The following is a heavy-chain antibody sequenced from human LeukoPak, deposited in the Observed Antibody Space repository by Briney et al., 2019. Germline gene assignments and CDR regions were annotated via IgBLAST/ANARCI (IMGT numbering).Heavy chain of an antibody. Sequence: SETLSLTCTVSGGSISSYYWGWIRQPPGKGLEWIGYIYYSGSTNYNPSLKSRVTISVDTSKNQFSLKLSSVTAADTAVYYCARTPTVLRFLEWLEAWYFDLWGRGTLVTVSS. CDR3: ARTPTVLRFLEWLEAWYFDL. CDR1: GGSISSYY. CDR2: IYYSGST. J-gene: IGHJ2*01. D-gene: IGHD3-3*01. V-gene: IGHV4-59*01.